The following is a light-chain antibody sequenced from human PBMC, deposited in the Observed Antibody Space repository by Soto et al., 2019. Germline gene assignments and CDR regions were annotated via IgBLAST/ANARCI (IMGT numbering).Light chain of an antibody. CDR3: QQYNNWSWT. V-gene: IGKV3-15*01. CDR1: QSVTST. Sequence: EIVMTQSPATVSVSPGERATLSCRASQSVTSTLAWYQQKPGQTPRLLIYDASTRATGIPARFSGSGSGTEFTLTISSLQSEDFAIYYCQQYNNWSWTFGQGTKVDIK. CDR2: DAS. J-gene: IGKJ1*01.